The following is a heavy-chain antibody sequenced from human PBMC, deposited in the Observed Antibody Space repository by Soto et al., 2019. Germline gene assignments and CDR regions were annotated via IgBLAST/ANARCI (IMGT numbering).Heavy chain of an antibody. V-gene: IGHV4-4*07. CDR2: IYATGST. CDR3: VRDGTKNLQDWFDA. D-gene: IGHD1-1*01. CDR1: DASLTGYY. J-gene: IGHJ5*02. Sequence: SETLSLTCNVPDASLTGYYWSWIRQPPGKGLEWIGRIYATGSTDYNPSLKSRVTMSVDMSKKQFSLTLRSVTAADTAMYYCVRDGTKNLQDWFDALGQGIVVTVPA.